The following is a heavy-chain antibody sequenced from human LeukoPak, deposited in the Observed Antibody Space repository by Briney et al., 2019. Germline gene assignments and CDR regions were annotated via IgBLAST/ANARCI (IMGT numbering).Heavy chain of an antibody. J-gene: IGHJ4*02. D-gene: IGHD3-22*01. CDR1: GGSVTSTSYY. CDR2: IIYSGTT. V-gene: IGHV4-39*01. CDR3: ARHFYDSSGYRRDYYFDY. Sequence: PSETLSLTCTVSGGSVTSTSYYWGWLRQPPGKGLDWIVSIIYSGTTYSNPSLKSRITTSLDTSKNQFSLRLTSVTAADTAVYYCARHFYDSSGYRRDYYFDYWGQGILVTVSS.